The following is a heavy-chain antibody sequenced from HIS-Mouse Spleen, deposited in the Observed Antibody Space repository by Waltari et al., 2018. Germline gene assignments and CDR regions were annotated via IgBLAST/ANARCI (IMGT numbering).Heavy chain of an antibody. J-gene: IGHJ2*01. CDR1: GGSISRSSYY. CDR3: AREIPYSSSWYDWYFDL. D-gene: IGHD6-13*01. V-gene: IGHV4-39*07. CDR2: IYYSGST. Sequence: QLQLQESGPGLVKPSETLSLTCTCSGGSISRSSYYWCWIRQPPGKGLEWIGSIYYSGSTYYNPSLKSRVTISVDTSKNQFSLKLSSVTAADTAVYYCAREIPYSSSWYDWYFDLWGRGTLVTVSS.